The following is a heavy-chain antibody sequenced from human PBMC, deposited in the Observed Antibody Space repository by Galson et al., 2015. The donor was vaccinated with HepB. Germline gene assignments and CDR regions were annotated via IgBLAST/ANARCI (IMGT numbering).Heavy chain of an antibody. CDR3: ARAPVYCSSTSCYLGAFDI. CDR1: GFSLSTSGMC. D-gene: IGHD2-2*01. J-gene: IGHJ3*02. CDR2: IDWDDDK. Sequence: PALVKPTQTLTLTCTFSGFSLSTSGMCVSWIRQPPGKALEWLARIDWDDDKYYSTSLKTRLTISKDTSKNQVVLTMTNMDPVDTATYYCARAPVYCSSTSCYLGAFDIWGQGTMVTVSS. V-gene: IGHV2-70*11.